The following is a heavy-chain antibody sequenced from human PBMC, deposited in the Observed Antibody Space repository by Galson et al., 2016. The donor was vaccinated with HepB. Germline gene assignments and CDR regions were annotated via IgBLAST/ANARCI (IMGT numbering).Heavy chain of an antibody. CDR3: ARDGTDGMDA. V-gene: IGHV4-4*07. CDR1: GGPVSRYY. Sequence: ETLSLTCIVSGGPVSRYYWGWIRQPAGKGLEWIGRVSTTETTNYNPSLKSRVTLSVDTPKNQSSLNLRSVTDADTAVYFCARDGTDGMDAWGQGTTVTVSS. CDR2: VSTTETT. J-gene: IGHJ6*02. D-gene: IGHD1-26*01.